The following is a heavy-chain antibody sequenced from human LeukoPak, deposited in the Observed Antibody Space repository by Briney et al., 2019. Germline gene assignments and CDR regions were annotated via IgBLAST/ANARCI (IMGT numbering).Heavy chain of an antibody. J-gene: IGHJ4*02. CDR1: GFTFSSYG. D-gene: IGHD4-17*01. CDR2: ISGSGGST. Sequence: GGSLRLSCAASGFTFSSYGMSWVRQAPGKGLEWVSAISGSGGSTYYADSVKGRFTISRDNSKNTLYLQMNSLRAEDTAVYYCAKDLAYGDYFDYWGQGTLATVSS. CDR3: AKDLAYGDYFDY. V-gene: IGHV3-23*01.